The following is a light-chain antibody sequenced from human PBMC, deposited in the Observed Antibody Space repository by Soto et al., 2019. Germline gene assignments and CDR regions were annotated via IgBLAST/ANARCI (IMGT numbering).Light chain of an antibody. V-gene: IGKV1-12*01. CDR1: QGISSN. J-gene: IGKJ1*01. CDR2: SAS. Sequence: DIQMTQSPSSVSASVGDRVTITCRASQGISSNLVWYHQKPGKAPNLLIYSASALQSGVPSRFSGSGSGTDFTLTITSLQLEDFATYYCQQANSFPLAFGQGTKVEIK. CDR3: QQANSFPLA.